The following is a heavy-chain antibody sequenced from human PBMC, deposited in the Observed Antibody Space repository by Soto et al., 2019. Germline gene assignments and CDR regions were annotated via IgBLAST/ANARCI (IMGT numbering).Heavy chain of an antibody. J-gene: IGHJ4*02. V-gene: IGHV3-23*01. CDR1: GFSFSTYP. CDR3: AKFLRYSFVDY. Sequence: GGSLRLSCAASGFSFSTYPMSWVRQAPGKGLEWVSAISGDGDNTYYADSVKGRFTISRDNSKNTLFLQMNSLRAEDTAIYYCAKFLRYSFVDYWGQGTLVTVSS. D-gene: IGHD5-18*01. CDR2: ISGDGDNT.